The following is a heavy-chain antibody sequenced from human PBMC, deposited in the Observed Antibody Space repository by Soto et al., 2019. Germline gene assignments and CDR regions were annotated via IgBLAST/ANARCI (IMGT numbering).Heavy chain of an antibody. CDR3: ARGARRWPQGWFDP. J-gene: IGHJ5*02. CDR2: IIPIFGTA. V-gene: IGHV1-69*13. D-gene: IGHD2-15*01. Sequence: SVKVSCKASGGTFSSYAISWVRQAPGQGLEWMGGIIPIFGTANYAQKFQGRVTITADESTSTAYMELSSLRSEDTAVYYCARGARRWPQGWFDPWGQGTLVTVSS. CDR1: GGTFSSYA.